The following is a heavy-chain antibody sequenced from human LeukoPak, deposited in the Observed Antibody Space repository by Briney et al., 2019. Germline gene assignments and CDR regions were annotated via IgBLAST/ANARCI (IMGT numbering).Heavy chain of an antibody. V-gene: IGHV3-74*01. D-gene: IGHD3-22*01. J-gene: IGHJ1*01. Sequence: GGSLRLSCAASGFTFSPYWMHWVRQAPGKGLVWVSRIKSDGSTNYADSVKGRFTISRDNAKNTVCLQMNSLRAEDTGVYFCARAPSEIGGYYPEYFRHWGQGTLVTVSS. CDR1: GFTFSPYW. CDR2: IKSDGST. CDR3: ARAPSEIGGYYPEYFRH.